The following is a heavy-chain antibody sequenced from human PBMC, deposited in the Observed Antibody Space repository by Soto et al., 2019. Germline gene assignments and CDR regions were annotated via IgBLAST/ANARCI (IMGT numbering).Heavy chain of an antibody. CDR2: IYPGDSDT. Sequence: PGESLKISCKGSGYSFTSYWIGWVRQMPGKGLEWMGIIYPGDSDTRYSPSFQGQVTISADKSISTAYLQWSSLKASDTAMYYCARQHDFWSVYYHTGGMDVWGQGTTVTVSS. CDR3: ARQHDFWSVYYHTGGMDV. D-gene: IGHD3-3*01. V-gene: IGHV5-51*01. J-gene: IGHJ6*02. CDR1: GYSFTSYW.